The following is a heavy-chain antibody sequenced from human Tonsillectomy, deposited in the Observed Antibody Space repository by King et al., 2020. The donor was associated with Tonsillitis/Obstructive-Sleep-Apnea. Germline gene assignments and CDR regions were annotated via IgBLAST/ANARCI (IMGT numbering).Heavy chain of an antibody. Sequence: LQLVQSGAEVKEPGESLKISCKGSGCSFTNYCIGWVRQMPGKGLEWMGIIYPGDSDTRYSPSFQGQVTISADKSISTAYLQWSSLKASDTAMYYCVRQYSSSQQSDYWGQGTLVTVSS. CDR2: IYPGDSDT. CDR3: VRQYSSSQQSDY. D-gene: IGHD6-6*01. J-gene: IGHJ4*02. CDR1: GCSFTNYC. V-gene: IGHV5-51*01.